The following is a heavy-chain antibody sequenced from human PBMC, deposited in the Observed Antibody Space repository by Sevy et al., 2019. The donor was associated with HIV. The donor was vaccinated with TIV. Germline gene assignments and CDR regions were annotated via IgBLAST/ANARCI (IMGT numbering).Heavy chain of an antibody. Sequence: GGSLRLSCSVSEFTFHSCDMSWVRQAPGKGLEWVSTIILSTGDTYYADSVKGRFTISRDNSKNTLYLQMHSLRADDTAVHYCATLGYCSGGTYYHCWGQGTLVTVSS. CDR2: IILSTGDT. V-gene: IGHV3-23*01. J-gene: IGHJ4*02. D-gene: IGHD2-15*01. CDR3: ATLGYCSGGTYYHC. CDR1: EFTFHSCD.